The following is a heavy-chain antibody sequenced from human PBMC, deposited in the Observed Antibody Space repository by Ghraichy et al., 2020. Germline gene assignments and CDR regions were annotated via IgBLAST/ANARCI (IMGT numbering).Heavy chain of an antibody. CDR2: INHSGRT. Sequence: SETLSLTCDVSGGSLSDCCWTWIRQPPGKGLEWIGEINHSGRTNYNPSLKSRLTISIDTSKDHFSLRLTSVTAADTAVYYCARGGQWYSYWGQGTLVTVSS. D-gene: IGHD4/OR15-4a*01. V-gene: IGHV4-34*01. J-gene: IGHJ4*02. CDR3: ARGGQWYSY. CDR1: GGSLSDCC.